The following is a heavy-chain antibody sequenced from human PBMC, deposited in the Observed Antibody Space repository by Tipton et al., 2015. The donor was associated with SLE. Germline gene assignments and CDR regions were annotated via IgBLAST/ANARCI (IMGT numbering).Heavy chain of an antibody. J-gene: IGHJ6*03. D-gene: IGHD3-3*01. Sequence: LRLSCAVSGFTLTEYSMTWIRQAPGKGLEWIGIIYHSGTTYYNPSLKSRVTISVDTSKNQFSLRLSSVTAADTAMYYCARGTVFGVVWGQKPYYMDVWGKGTTVIVS. CDR1: GFTLTEYS. CDR2: IYHSGTT. V-gene: IGHV4-38-2*01. CDR3: ARGTVFGVVWGQKPYYMDV.